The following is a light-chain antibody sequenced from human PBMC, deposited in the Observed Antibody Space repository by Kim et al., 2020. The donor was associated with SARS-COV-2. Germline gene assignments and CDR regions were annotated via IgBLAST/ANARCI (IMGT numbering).Light chain of an antibody. Sequence: PGQRVTLSCSGSSSNIGSNYVYWYQQLPGTAPKLLIYRNNQRPSGVPDRFSGSKSGTSASLAISGLRSEDEADYYCAAWDDSLSGLFGGGTQLTVL. CDR2: RNN. CDR3: AAWDDSLSGL. J-gene: IGLJ2*01. V-gene: IGLV1-47*01. CDR1: SSNIGSNY.